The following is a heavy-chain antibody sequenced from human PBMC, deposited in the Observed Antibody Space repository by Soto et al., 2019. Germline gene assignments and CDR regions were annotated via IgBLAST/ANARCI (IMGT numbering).Heavy chain of an antibody. CDR2: ISYSAKT. CDR1: GYSITSGFY. V-gene: IGHV4-38-2*01. D-gene: IGHD3-22*01. J-gene: IGHJ4*02. Sequence: SETLSLTCGVSGYSITSGFYWGWVRQSPGKGLEWIGSISYSAKTFYNPSLASRLSIAVDTSMNQFSLRLTSVTAADTALYYCSRAAGAPWVRFHSWGPAPLVTVSS. CDR3: SRAAGAPWVRFHS.